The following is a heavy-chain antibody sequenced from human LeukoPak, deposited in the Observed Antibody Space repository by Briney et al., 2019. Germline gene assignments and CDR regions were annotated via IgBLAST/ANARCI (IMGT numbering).Heavy chain of an antibody. CDR2: IRPDGNEK. CDR1: GFTFSTYW. CDR3: ARGDDFSRDY. V-gene: IGHV3-7*04. J-gene: IGHJ4*02. D-gene: IGHD2-21*02. Sequence: GGSLRLSCTASGFTFSTYWMSWVRQAPGKGLEWVANIRPDGNEKYHVDSVKGRFTISRDNAKNTLYLQMNSLRVEDTAVYYCARGDDFSRDYWGQGTLVTVSS.